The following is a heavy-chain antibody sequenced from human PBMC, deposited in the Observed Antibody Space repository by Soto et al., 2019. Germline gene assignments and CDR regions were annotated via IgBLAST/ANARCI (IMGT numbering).Heavy chain of an antibody. CDR1: GGSIGSYY. D-gene: IGHD3-3*01. CDR3: ARDGGFYYGMDV. CDR2: IYYSGST. Sequence: QVQLQESGPGLVKPSETLSLTCTVSGGSIGSYYLNWIRQPPGKGLEWIGYIYYSGSTNYNPSLKGRVTISVDTSKNQFSLKLSSVTAADTAVYYCARDGGFYYGMDVWGQGTTVTVSS. J-gene: IGHJ6*02. V-gene: IGHV4-59*01.